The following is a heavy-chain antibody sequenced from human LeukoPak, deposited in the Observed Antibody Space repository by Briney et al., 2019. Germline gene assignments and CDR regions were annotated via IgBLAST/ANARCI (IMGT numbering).Heavy chain of an antibody. CDR3: AKDRGY. Sequence: PSETLSLTCTVSGGSISSSSYYWGWIRQPPGKGLEWVSAISGSGGSTYYADSVQGRFTISRDNSKNTLYLQMNSLRVEDTAVYYCAKDRGYWGQGTLVTVSS. CDR1: GGSISSSSYY. CDR2: ISGSGGST. V-gene: IGHV3-23*01. J-gene: IGHJ4*02.